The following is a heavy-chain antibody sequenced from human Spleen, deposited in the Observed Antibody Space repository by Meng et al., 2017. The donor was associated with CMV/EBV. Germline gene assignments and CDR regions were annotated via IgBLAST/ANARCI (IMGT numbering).Heavy chain of an antibody. CDR2: INPNSGGT. CDR3: ARGRKYKTSSYWFDR. CDR1: GDNFSDYY. Sequence: GDNFSDYYKNWVRQAHGQGLEWMGWINPNSGGTNDAQKFQGRVTMTRDTSISTAYIKLSRLTSDDTAIYFCARGRKYKTSSYWFDRWGQGTLVTVSS. J-gene: IGHJ5*02. V-gene: IGHV1-2*02. D-gene: IGHD1-14*01.